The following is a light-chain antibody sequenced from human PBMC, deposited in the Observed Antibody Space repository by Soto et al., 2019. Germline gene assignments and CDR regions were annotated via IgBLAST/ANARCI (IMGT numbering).Light chain of an antibody. J-gene: IGKJ1*01. CDR3: QQYNNWPWT. CDR2: GAS. Sequence: EIVMTQSPATLSVSPGERATLSCRASQSIASNLAWYQQKPGQAPRLLIYGASTRATGIPARFSGSGSGTEFTLTISSLQSEDFAVYYLQQYNNWPWTFGQGTKVDIK. CDR1: QSIASN. V-gene: IGKV3-15*01.